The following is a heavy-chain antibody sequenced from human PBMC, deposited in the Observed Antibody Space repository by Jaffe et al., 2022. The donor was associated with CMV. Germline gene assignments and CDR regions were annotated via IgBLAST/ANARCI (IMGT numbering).Heavy chain of an antibody. Sequence: QVQLQESGPGLVTPSETLSLTCSVSGASISSHYWSWIRQSPGKGLEWIGYIHHTGTSNYNPSLKSRVTMSVDTSKNQFSLNLNSVTAADTAVYYCAKGGWSLDYWGQGTLVTVSS. CDR3: AKGGWSLDY. CDR1: GASISSHY. V-gene: IGHV4-59*11. J-gene: IGHJ4*02. CDR2: IHHTGTS. D-gene: IGHD6-19*01.